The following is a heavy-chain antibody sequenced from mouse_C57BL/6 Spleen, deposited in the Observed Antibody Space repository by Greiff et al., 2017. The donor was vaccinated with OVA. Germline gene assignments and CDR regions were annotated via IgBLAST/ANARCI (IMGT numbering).Heavy chain of an antibody. J-gene: IGHJ3*01. CDR2: IDPSDSYT. Sequence: QVQLKQPGAELVMPGASVKLSCKASGYTFTSYWMHWVKQRPGQGLEWIGEIDPSDSYTNYNQKFKGKSTLTVDKSSSPAYMQLSSLTSEDSAVYDCARSYDYDRFADWGQGTLVTVSA. CDR3: ARSYDYDRFAD. V-gene: IGHV1-69*01. D-gene: IGHD2-4*01. CDR1: GYTFTSYW.